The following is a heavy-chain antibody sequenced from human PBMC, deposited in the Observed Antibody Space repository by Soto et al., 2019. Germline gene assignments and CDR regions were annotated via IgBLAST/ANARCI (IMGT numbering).Heavy chain of an antibody. Sequence: QVQLVQSGAEVKKPGSSVKVSCKASGGTFSSYAISWVRQAPGQGLEWMGGIIPIFGTANYAQKFQGRVTITADESTSKAYMELSSLRSEDTAVYYCARAQNIYCSSTSCYAYYFDYWGQGTLVTVSS. V-gene: IGHV1-69*01. CDR2: IIPIFGTA. CDR1: GGTFSSYA. D-gene: IGHD2-2*01. CDR3: ARAQNIYCSSTSCYAYYFDY. J-gene: IGHJ4*02.